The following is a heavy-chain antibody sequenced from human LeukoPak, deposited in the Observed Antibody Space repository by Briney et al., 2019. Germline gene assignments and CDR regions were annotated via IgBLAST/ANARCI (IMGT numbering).Heavy chain of an antibody. Sequence: GGSLRLSCAASGFTFSSYAMHWVRQAPGKGLEWVAVISYGGSNKYYADSVKGRFTISRDNSKNTLYLQMNSLRAEDTAVYYCARGHSGYDHYYYGMDVWGQGTTVTVSS. CDR3: ARGHSGYDHYYYGMDV. CDR1: GFTFSSYA. V-gene: IGHV3-30-3*01. J-gene: IGHJ6*02. CDR2: ISYGGSNK. D-gene: IGHD5-12*01.